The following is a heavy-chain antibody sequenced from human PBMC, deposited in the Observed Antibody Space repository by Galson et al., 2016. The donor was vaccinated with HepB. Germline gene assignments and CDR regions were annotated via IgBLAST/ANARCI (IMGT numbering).Heavy chain of an antibody. J-gene: IGHJ4*02. CDR3: AGPGDPSVLPEPIAY. CDR2: IYFFGTT. V-gene: IGHV4-39*01. CDR1: GGSIYSSSFY. D-gene: IGHD2/OR15-2a*01. Sequence: ETLSLTCIVSGGSIYSSSFYWGWIRQPPGKGLEWLGNIYFFGTTHYNPSLKSRVTISVDMSKNQFSLTLTSVTAADTAIYSCAGPGDPSVLPEPIAYWGQGTLVPVSS.